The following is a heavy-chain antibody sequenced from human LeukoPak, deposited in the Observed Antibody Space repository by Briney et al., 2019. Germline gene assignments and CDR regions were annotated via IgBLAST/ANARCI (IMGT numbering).Heavy chain of an antibody. D-gene: IGHD3-3*01. Sequence: GESLKISCRGPGYSFPSFWIGWVRQMPGKGLGWMGIIYPGDSDTRYSPSFQGQVTISADKSISTAYLQWSSLKASDTAMYYCARQPSLEWYPIDYWGQGTLVTVSS. V-gene: IGHV5-51*01. J-gene: IGHJ4*02. CDR2: IYPGDSDT. CDR3: ARQPSLEWYPIDY. CDR1: GYSFPSFW.